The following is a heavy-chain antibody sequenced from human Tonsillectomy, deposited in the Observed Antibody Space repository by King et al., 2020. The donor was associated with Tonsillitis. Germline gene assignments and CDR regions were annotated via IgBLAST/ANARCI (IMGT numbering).Heavy chain of an antibody. D-gene: IGHD5-24*01. CDR3: ARVEGEMANTLDY. J-gene: IGHJ4*02. Sequence: TLKESGPVLVKPTETLTLTCTVSGFSLSDARMSVSWIRQPPGKALEWLAHIFSNDKQSYSTSLKSRLTISKDTSKSQVVLTMTNMGPVDTATYYCARVEGEMANTLDYWGQGILVTVSS. CDR2: IFSNDKQ. V-gene: IGHV2-26*01. CDR1: GFSLSDARMS.